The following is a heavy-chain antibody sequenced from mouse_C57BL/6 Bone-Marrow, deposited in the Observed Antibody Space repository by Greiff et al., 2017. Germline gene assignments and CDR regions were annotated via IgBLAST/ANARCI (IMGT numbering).Heavy chain of an antibody. CDR1: GYTFTSYW. Sequence: VQLQQPGAELVKPGASVKLSCKASGYTFTSYWMHWVKQRPGQGLEWIGMIHPNSGSTNYNEKFKSKATLTVDKSSSTAYMQLSSLTSEDSAVYYCCYYYGSSWYFDVWGTGTTVTVSS. D-gene: IGHD1-1*01. V-gene: IGHV1-64*01. J-gene: IGHJ1*03. CDR3: CYYYGSSWYFDV. CDR2: IHPNSGST.